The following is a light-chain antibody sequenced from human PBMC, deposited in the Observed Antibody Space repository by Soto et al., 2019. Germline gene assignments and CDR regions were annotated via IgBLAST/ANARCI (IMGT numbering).Light chain of an antibody. CDR2: LNY. CDR3: AAWDDSLNAL. CDR1: FSNIGDNA. J-gene: IGLJ1*01. V-gene: IGLV1-44*01. Sequence: QSVLTQPPSLSATPGQRVNISCSGSFSNIGDNAVNWYQQLPGAAPKLLIYLNYQRPSGVPDRFSGSKSGTSAFLAISGLQSEDEADYYCAAWDDSLNALFGTGTKVTVL.